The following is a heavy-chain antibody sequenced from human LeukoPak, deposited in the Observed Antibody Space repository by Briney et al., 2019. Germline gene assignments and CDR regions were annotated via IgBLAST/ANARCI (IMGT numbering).Heavy chain of an antibody. D-gene: IGHD4-17*01. CDR3: AKDRAGGDLDY. V-gene: IGHV3-30*18. CDR2: ISYDGSNK. Sequence: GGSLRLSCAASGFTFSSYGMHWVRQAPGKGLEWVAVISYDGSNKYYADSVKGRFTISSDNSKNTLYLQMNSLRAEDTAVYYCAKDRAGGDLDYWGQGTLVTVSS. J-gene: IGHJ4*02. CDR1: GFTFSSYG.